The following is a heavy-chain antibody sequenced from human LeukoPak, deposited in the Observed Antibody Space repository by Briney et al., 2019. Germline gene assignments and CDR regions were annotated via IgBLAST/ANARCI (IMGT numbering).Heavy chain of an antibody. CDR1: GFTFNTYA. Sequence: PGGSLRLSCAASGFTFNTYAMHWVRQAPGKGLEWVAVISYDGGIKYYADSVKGRFTVSRDNSKNTLSLEMNSLRAEDTALYYCARDSFDWLYYYYSMDVWGQGTTVTVSS. CDR3: ARDSFDWLYYYYSMDV. D-gene: IGHD3-9*01. V-gene: IGHV3-30-3*01. J-gene: IGHJ6*02. CDR2: ISYDGGIK.